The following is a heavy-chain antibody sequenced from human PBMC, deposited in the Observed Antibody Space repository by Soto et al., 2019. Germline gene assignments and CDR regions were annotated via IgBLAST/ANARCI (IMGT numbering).Heavy chain of an antibody. Sequence: ASVKVSCKASGYTFTSYYMHWVRQAPGQGLEWMGIINPSGGSTSYAQKFQGRVTMTRDTSTSTVYMELSSLRSEDTAVYYRARVPYYDFWSGYYRPPDYWGQGTLVTVSS. CDR3: ARVPYYDFWSGYYRPPDY. D-gene: IGHD3-3*01. CDR2: INPSGGST. V-gene: IGHV1-46*03. J-gene: IGHJ4*02. CDR1: GYTFTSYY.